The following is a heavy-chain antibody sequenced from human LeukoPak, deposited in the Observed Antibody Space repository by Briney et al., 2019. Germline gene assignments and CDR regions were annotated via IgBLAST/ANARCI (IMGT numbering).Heavy chain of an antibody. CDR3: ARVRYYDFWSGYSNYYGMDV. V-gene: IGHV1-69*04. CDR1: GGTFSSYA. Sequence: ASVTVSCKASGGTFSSYAISWVRQAPGQGLEWMGRIIPILGIANYAQKFQGRVTITADKSTSTAYMELSSLRSEDTAVYYCARVRYYDFWSGYSNYYGMDVWGQGTTVTVSS. CDR2: IIPILGIA. J-gene: IGHJ6*02. D-gene: IGHD3-3*01.